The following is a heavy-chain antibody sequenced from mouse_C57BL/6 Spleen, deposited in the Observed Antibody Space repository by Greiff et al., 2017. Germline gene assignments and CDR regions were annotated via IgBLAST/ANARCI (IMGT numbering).Heavy chain of an antibody. J-gene: IGHJ4*01. Sequence: EVQLVESGGGLVKPGGSLKLSCAASGFTFSDYGMHWVRQAPEKGLEWVAYISSGSSTIYYADTVKGRFTISGDNATNTLFLQMTSLRSEDTSMYYWARGFYYALDYWGQGTSVTVSS. CDR1: GFTFSDYG. CDR2: ISSGSSTI. CDR3: ARGFYYALDY. V-gene: IGHV5-17*01.